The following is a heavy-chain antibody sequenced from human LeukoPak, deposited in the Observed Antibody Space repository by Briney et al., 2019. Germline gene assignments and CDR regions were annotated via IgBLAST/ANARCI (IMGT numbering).Heavy chain of an antibody. D-gene: IGHD2-15*01. J-gene: IGHJ4*02. CDR1: GGSLNSYY. CDR3: ARVRCSGGSCYSDY. V-gene: IGHV4-59*01. CDR2: IYYSGST. Sequence: PSETLSLTCTVSGGSLNSYYWNWIRQPPGKGPEWIGFIYYSGSTNYNPSLRSRVTISVDTSKNQFSLKLTSVTAADTAVFYCARVRCSGGSCYSDYWGQGTLVTVSS.